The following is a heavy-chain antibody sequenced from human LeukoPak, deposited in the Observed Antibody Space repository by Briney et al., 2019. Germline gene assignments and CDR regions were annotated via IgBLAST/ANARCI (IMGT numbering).Heavy chain of an antibody. D-gene: IGHD2-2*01. Sequence: GGSLRLSCAASGFTFSDYYMSWIRQAPGKGLEWVSYISSSGSTIYYADSVKGRSTISRDNAKNSLYLQMNSLRAEDTAVYYCARVKDCSSTSCFYYYYYMDVWGKGTTVTVSS. J-gene: IGHJ6*03. CDR2: ISSSGSTI. CDR3: ARVKDCSSTSCFYYYYYMDV. V-gene: IGHV3-11*01. CDR1: GFTFSDYY.